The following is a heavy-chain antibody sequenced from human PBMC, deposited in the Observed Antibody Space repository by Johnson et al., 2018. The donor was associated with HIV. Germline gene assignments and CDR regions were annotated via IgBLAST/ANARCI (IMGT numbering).Heavy chain of an antibody. CDR1: GFTFDDYG. V-gene: IGHV3-11*01. Sequence: QVQLVESGGGVVRPGGSLRLSCAASGFTFDDYGMSWIRQAPGKGLEWVSYISSSGSTIYYADSVKGRFTISRDNSKNSLYLQMNSLKTEDTAVYYCTTDLLRWLQGENAFDIWGQGTMVTVSS. J-gene: IGHJ3*02. D-gene: IGHD5-24*01. CDR3: TTDLLRWLQGENAFDI. CDR2: ISSSGSTI.